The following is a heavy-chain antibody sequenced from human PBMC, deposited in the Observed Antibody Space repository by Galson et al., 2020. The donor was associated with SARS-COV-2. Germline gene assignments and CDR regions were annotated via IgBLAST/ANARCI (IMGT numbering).Heavy chain of an antibody. CDR3: AKDRAVTTHVKRRVNGMDV. D-gene: IGHD4-17*01. J-gene: IGHJ6*02. CDR1: GFTFSSYA. CDR2: ISGSGGST. Sequence: GGSLRLSCAASGFTFSSYAMSWVRQAPGKGLEWVSAISGSGGSTCYADSVKGRFTISRDNSKNTLYLQMNSLRAEDTAVYYCAKDRAVTTHVKRRVNGMDVWGQGTTVTVSS. V-gene: IGHV3-23*01.